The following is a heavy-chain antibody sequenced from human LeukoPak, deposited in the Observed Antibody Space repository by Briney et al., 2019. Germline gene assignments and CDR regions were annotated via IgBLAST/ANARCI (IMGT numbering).Heavy chain of an antibody. Sequence: GGSLRLSCVASGFTFSSYWMHWVRQAPGKGLVWVSRINSDGSRTSYADSVKGRFTISRDNAKNTLYLQMNSLRAEDTAVYYCANWGPLGYFDGEGYWGQGTLVTVSS. CDR2: INSDGSRT. D-gene: IGHD3-9*01. V-gene: IGHV3-74*01. CDR3: ANWGPLGYFDGEGY. CDR1: GFTFSSYW. J-gene: IGHJ4*02.